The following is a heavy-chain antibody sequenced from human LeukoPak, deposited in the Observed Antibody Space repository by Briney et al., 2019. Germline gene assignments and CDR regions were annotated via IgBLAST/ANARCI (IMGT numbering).Heavy chain of an antibody. D-gene: IGHD1-7*01. V-gene: IGHV1-8*03. J-gene: IGHJ4*02. CDR2: MNPNSGNT. Sequence: ASVKVSRKASVDTFTSYDINWVRQAPGQGLEWMGWMNPNSGNTGYAQKFQGRVNITRNTSTSTGYMELSSLRSEDTAVYYCARGTTPDYWGQGTLVTVS. CDR1: VDTFTSYD. CDR3: ARGTTPDY.